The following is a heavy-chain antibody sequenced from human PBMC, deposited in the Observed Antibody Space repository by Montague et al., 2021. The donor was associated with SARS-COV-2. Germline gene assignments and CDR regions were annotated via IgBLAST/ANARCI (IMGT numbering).Heavy chain of an antibody. D-gene: IGHD3-9*01. J-gene: IGHJ4*02. CDR2: ISYDGSNK. V-gene: IGHV3-30*04. Sequence: SLRLSCAVSGFTFSSYAMHWVRQAPGKGLEWVAVISYDGSNKYYXDSVKGRFTISRDNSKNTLYLQMNSLRAEDTAVYYCASGYDLLTGYYPFDYWGQGTLVTVSS. CDR3: ASGYDLLTGYYPFDY. CDR1: GFTFSSYA.